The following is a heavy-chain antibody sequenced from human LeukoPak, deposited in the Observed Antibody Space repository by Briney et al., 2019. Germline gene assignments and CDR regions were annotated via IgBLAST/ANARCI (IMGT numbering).Heavy chain of an antibody. CDR1: GYTFTGYY. D-gene: IGHD6-19*01. CDR3: ARSTNFSSGLGW. J-gene: IGHJ4*02. CDR2: INPNSGGT. V-gene: IGHV1-2*02. Sequence: ASVKVSCKASGYTFTGYYMHWVRQAPGQGLEWMRWINPNSGGTNYAQKFQGRVTMTRDTSISTAYMELSRLRSDDTAVYYCARSTNFSSGLGWWGQGTLVTVSS.